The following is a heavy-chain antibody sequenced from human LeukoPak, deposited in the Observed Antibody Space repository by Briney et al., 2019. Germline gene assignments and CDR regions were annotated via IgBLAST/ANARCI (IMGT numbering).Heavy chain of an antibody. CDR3: AKEDLSDGMDV. CDR2: ISGSGGGT. J-gene: IGHJ6*02. Sequence: GGSLRLSCAASGFTFSGNAMSWVRQAPGKGLEWVSAISGSGGGTFYTDSVKGRFTISRDNSKNTLYLQMNSLRAEDTAIYYCAKEDLSDGMDVWGQGTTVTVS. CDR1: GFTFSGNA. V-gene: IGHV3-23*01.